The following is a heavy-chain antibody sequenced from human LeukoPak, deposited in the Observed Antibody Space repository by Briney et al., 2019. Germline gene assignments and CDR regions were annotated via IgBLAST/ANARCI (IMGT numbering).Heavy chain of an antibody. CDR1: GYXFTNYG. CDR3: ARQSPLAYCGADCYLGGFDI. J-gene: IGHJ3*02. V-gene: IGHV1-18*01. Sequence: ASVKVSCKSSGYXFTNYGIIWVRQAPGQGLEWMGWILAYNGNTRYAQKVQGRVTMTTDTSTSTAYMELRSLRSDDTAVYYCARQSPLAYCGADCYLGGFDIWGQGTMVTVSS. D-gene: IGHD2-21*02. CDR2: ILAYNGNT.